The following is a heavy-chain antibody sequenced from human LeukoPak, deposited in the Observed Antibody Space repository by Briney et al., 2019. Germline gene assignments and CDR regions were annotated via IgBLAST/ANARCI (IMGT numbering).Heavy chain of an antibody. CDR1: GFTFSTYA. J-gene: IGHJ5*02. CDR2: ISASGGTT. V-gene: IGHV3-23*01. CDR3: AKFTREYCSSDSYPNWFDR. Sequence: PGGSLRLSCGASGFTFSTYAMSWVRQTPGVRQAPGKGLEWISAISASGGTTYYADSVKGRFTISRDNSKNILFLQMNSLSAEDTAIYYCAKFTREYCSSDSYPNWFDRWGKGTLVTVSS. D-gene: IGHD2-15*01.